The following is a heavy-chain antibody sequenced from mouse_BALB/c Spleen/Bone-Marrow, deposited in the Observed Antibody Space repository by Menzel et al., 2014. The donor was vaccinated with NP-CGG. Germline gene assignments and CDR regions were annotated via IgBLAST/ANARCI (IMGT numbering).Heavy chain of an antibody. V-gene: IGHV5-12-2*01. Sequence: EVQVVESGGGLVQPGGSLKLSCAASGFTFSSYIMSWVRQTPEERLEWVAYISNGGDNTYYPDTVKGRFIISRDNAKNTLCLQMSSLKSEDTAMYYCVRHRYDGYYFDYWGQGTTLTVSS. D-gene: IGHD2-14*01. CDR1: GFTFSSYI. CDR2: ISNGGDNT. J-gene: IGHJ2*01. CDR3: VRHRYDGYYFDY.